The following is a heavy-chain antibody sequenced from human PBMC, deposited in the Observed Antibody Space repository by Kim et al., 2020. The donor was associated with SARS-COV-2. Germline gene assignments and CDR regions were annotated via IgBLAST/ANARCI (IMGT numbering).Heavy chain of an antibody. D-gene: IGHD6-19*01. Sequence: GGSLRLSCAASGFTFSSYAMSWVRQAPGKGLEWVSAISGSGGSTYYADSVKGRFTISRDNSKNTLYLQMNSLRAEDTAVYYCAKDQLGIAVAGLGAFDIWGQGTMVTVSS. J-gene: IGHJ3*02. CDR3: AKDQLGIAVAGLGAFDI. V-gene: IGHV3-23*01. CDR2: ISGSGGST. CDR1: GFTFSSYA.